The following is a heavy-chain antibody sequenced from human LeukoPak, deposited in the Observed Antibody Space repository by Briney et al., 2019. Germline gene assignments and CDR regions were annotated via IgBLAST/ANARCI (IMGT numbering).Heavy chain of an antibody. D-gene: IGHD3-9*01. Sequence: GGSLRLSCAASGFTFSSYVMSWVRQAPGKGLEWVSGISYSGGSTYYADSVKGRFIISRDNSKNTLYLQMNSLRAEDTAVYYCAVDYDILTGYYTDPVPFDYWGQGTLVTVSS. J-gene: IGHJ4*02. CDR3: AVDYDILTGYYTDPVPFDY. CDR2: ISYSGGST. CDR1: GFTFSSYV. V-gene: IGHV3-23*01.